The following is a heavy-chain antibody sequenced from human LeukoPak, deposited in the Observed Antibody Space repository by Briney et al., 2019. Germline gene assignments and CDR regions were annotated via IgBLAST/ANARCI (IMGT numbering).Heavy chain of an antibody. CDR2: ISSGDSST. CDR1: GFTFTTYA. Sequence: GGSLRLSCEASGFTFTTYAMSWVRQAPGKGLQWVSGISSGDSSTYYTDSVKGRFTISRDNSKNTLYLQNNSLRAEDTAVYYCAKCMSGSGVCLNFDSWGQGILVTVSS. CDR3: AKCMSGSGVCLNFDS. J-gene: IGHJ4*02. D-gene: IGHD2-21*02. V-gene: IGHV3-23*01.